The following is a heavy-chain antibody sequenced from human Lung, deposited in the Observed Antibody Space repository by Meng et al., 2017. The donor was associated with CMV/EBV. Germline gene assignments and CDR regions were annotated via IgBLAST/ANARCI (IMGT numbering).Heavy chain of an antibody. D-gene: IGHD3-3*01. V-gene: IGHV1-18*01. CDR2: ISGYTGNT. CDR1: GYTFTNYG. Sequence: SVXVSXXASGYTFTNYGISWVRQAPGQGLEWMGWISGYTGNTNYAQKVQDRVIMTTDTPTSTAYMELRSLRSDDTAVYYCARDGPLRFLEWSPYYFDYWGQGXLVTVSS. CDR3: ARDGPLRFLEWSPYYFDY. J-gene: IGHJ4*02.